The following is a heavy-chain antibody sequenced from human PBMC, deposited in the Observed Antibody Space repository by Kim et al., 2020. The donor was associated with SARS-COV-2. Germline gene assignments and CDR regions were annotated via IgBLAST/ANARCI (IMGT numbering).Heavy chain of an antibody. J-gene: IGHJ4*02. CDR3: ARERRDVYGMDDY. Sequence: SETLSLTCTVSGGSISSGGYYWSWNRQHPGKGLEWIGYIYYSGSTYYNPSLKSRVTISVDTSKNQSSLKLSSVTAADTAVYYCARERRDVYGMDDYWGQGTLGTVSS. V-gene: IGHV4-31*03. CDR2: IYYSGST. D-gene: IGHD4-17*01. CDR1: GGSISSGGYY.